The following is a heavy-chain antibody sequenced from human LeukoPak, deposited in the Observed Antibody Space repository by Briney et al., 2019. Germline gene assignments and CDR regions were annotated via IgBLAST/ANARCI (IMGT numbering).Heavy chain of an antibody. V-gene: IGHV3-48*01. CDR2: ISSSSSTI. D-gene: IGHD5-12*01. CDR3: ARGGIVAPAT. J-gene: IGHJ4*02. CDR1: GFTVSTNY. Sequence: AGGSLRLSCAASGFTVSTNYMTWVRQAPGKGLEWVSYISSSSSTIYYADSVKGRFTISRDNAKNSLYLQMNSLRAEDTAVYYCARGGIVAPATWGQGTLVTVSS.